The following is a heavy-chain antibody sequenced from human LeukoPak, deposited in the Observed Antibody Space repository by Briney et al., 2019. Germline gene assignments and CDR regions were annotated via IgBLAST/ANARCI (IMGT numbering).Heavy chain of an antibody. CDR3: AKHHREYVAAGGTYFDY. Sequence: GGSLRLSCAASGFPFTTYALTWVRQGPGKGLERVSSISGSGGSTFYADSVKGRSTISRDNSKNTLYLQMNSLRAEDTAVYYCAKHHREYVAAGGTYFDYWGQGTLVTVSS. CDR2: ISGSGGST. V-gene: IGHV3-23*01. D-gene: IGHD6-13*01. J-gene: IGHJ4*02. CDR1: GFPFTTYA.